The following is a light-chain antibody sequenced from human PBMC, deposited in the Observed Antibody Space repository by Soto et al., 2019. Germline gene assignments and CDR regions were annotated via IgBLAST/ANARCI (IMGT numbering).Light chain of an antibody. CDR2: AAS. V-gene: IGKV1-39*01. J-gene: IGKJ2*01. CDR3: QQSYSPFT. Sequence: DIQMTQSPSSLSASVGDRVTITCRTSQSISNYLNWYQQKPGKAPKLLIYAASSLQSGVPSRFSGSGSGTDFTLTISSLQPEDFATYFCQQSYSPFTFGQGTKLEIK. CDR1: QSISNY.